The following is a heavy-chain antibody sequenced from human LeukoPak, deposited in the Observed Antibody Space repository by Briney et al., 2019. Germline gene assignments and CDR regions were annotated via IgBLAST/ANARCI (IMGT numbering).Heavy chain of an antibody. Sequence: SGTLSLTCAVSGGSISSSNWWSWVRQPPGKGLEWIGEIYHSGSTNYNPSLKGRVTISVDKSKNQFSLKLSSVTAADTAVYYCARDLGVTTYAFDIWGQGTMVTVSS. CDR1: GGSISSSNW. V-gene: IGHV4-4*02. D-gene: IGHD3-16*01. J-gene: IGHJ3*02. CDR2: IYHSGST. CDR3: ARDLGVTTYAFDI.